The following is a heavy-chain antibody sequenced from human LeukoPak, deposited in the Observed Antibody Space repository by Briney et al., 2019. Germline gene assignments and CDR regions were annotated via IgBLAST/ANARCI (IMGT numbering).Heavy chain of an antibody. CDR3: ARATYYYDSSGYYLPYYFDY. V-gene: IGHV4-59*12. J-gene: IGHJ4*02. CDR1: GGSISSYY. Sequence: SETLSLTCTVSGGSISSYYWSWIRQPPGKGLEWIGYIYYSGSTNYNPSLKSRVTISVDTSKNQFSLELSSVTAADTAVYYCARATYYYDSSGYYLPYYFDYWGQGTLVTVSS. CDR2: IYYSGST. D-gene: IGHD3-22*01.